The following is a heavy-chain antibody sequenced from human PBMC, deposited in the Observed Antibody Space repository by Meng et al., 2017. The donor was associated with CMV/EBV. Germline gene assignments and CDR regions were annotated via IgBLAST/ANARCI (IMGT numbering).Heavy chain of an antibody. CDR3: ARVYCSGGSCYGNWFDP. D-gene: IGHD2-15*01. CDR1: GGSISSGDYY. Sequence: QAQQQESGPGLVKPSQTLSLTCTVSGGSISSGDYYWSWIRQPPGKGLEWIGYIYYSGSTYYNPSLKSRVTISVDTSKNQFSLKLSSVTAADTAVYYCARVYCSGGSCYGNWFDPWGQGTLVTVYS. CDR2: IYYSGST. V-gene: IGHV4-30-4*08. J-gene: IGHJ5*02.